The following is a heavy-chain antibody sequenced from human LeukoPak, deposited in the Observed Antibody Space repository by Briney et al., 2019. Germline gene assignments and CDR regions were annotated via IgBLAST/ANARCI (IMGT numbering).Heavy chain of an antibody. D-gene: IGHD2-21*01. J-gene: IGHJ4*02. CDR3: ARDLSEVVIAPFDY. CDR2: ISSSSSTI. CDR1: GFTFSSYS. Sequence: GRSLRLSCAASGFTFSSYSMNWVRQAPGKGLEWVSYISSSSSTIYYADSVKGRFTISRDNAKNSLYLQMNSLRAEDTAVYYCARDLSEVVIAPFDYWGQGTLVTVSS. V-gene: IGHV3-48*01.